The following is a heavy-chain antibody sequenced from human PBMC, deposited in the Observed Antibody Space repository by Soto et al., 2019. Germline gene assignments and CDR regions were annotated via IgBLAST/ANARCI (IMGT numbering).Heavy chain of an antibody. V-gene: IGHV1-58*01. Sequence: ASVKVSCKASGFTFTSSAVRWVRQARGQRLEWIGWIVVGSGNTNYAQKFQERVTITRDMSTSTAYMELSSLRSEDTAVYYCAAGAYYDSSGYYHDYYYYGMDVWGQGTTVTVSS. CDR3: AAGAYYDSSGYYHDYYYYGMDV. CDR2: IVVGSGNT. CDR1: GFTFTSSA. J-gene: IGHJ6*02. D-gene: IGHD3-22*01.